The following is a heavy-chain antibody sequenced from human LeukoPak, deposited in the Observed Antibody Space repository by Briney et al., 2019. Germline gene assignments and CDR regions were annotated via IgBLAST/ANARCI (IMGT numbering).Heavy chain of an antibody. Sequence: SETLSLTCTVSGASISSSSFYWGWIRQAPGKGLEWIGSIHYNGNTYYNPSLKSRVTISVDTSKKQLSLKVRSVTAADTAAYYCARERYSGWGFDPWGQGTLVTVSS. D-gene: IGHD1-26*01. CDR1: GASISSSSFY. CDR2: IHYNGNT. J-gene: IGHJ5*02. CDR3: ARERYSGWGFDP. V-gene: IGHV4-39*02.